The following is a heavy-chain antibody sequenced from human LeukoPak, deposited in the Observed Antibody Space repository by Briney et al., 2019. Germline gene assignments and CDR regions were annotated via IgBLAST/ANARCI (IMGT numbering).Heavy chain of an antibody. CDR3: AKDTSIGRYCTNGVCSPFDY. Sequence: GGSLRLSCARSVFTFTSYAMSSVPQAPGKGLEWVSPISDAGATTYDTHSVEGRFTLSGDNSRSTLYLQMNSLRAEDTALYYCAKDTSIGRYCTNGVCSPFDYWGQGTLVTVSS. D-gene: IGHD2-8*01. CDR2: ISDAGATT. V-gene: IGHV3-23*01. J-gene: IGHJ4*02. CDR1: VFTFTSYA.